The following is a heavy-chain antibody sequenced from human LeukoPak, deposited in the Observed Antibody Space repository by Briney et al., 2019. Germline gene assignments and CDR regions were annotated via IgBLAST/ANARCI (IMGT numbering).Heavy chain of an antibody. Sequence: GESLKISFKCSGYSFTSYWIGWVRQMPGKGLERMGVIYPGDSDTRHSPSFQGSVTISADKSISTAYLQWSSLKASDTAMYYCARHQLSVAGDPIDYWGQGTLVTVSA. CDR2: IYPGDSDT. D-gene: IGHD6-19*01. CDR1: GYSFTSYW. V-gene: IGHV5-51*01. CDR3: ARHQLSVAGDPIDY. J-gene: IGHJ4*02.